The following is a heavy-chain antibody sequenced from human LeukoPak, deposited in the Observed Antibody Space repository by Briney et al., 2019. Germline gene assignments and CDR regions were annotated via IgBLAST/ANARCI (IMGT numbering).Heavy chain of an antibody. D-gene: IGHD1-7*01. CDR1: GGSFSGYY. V-gene: IGHV4-34*01. CDR3: ARGNWNYAVYYYYMDV. CDR2: INHSGST. J-gene: IGHJ6*03. Sequence: SETLSLTCAVYGGSFSGYYWSWIRQPPGKGLEWIGEINHSGSTNYNPSLKSRVTISVDTSKSQFSLKLSSVTAADTAVYYCARGNWNYAVYYYYMDVWGKGTTVTVSS.